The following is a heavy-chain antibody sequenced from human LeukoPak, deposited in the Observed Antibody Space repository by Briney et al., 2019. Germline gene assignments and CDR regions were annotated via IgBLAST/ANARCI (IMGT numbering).Heavy chain of an antibody. J-gene: IGHJ5*02. D-gene: IGHD6-6*01. V-gene: IGHV1-18*01. CDR2: ISAYNGNT. CDR3: AGDSSPQLLYWFDP. CDR1: GYTFTSYG. Sequence: ASVRVSCKASGYTFTSYGISWVRQAPGQGREWMGWISAYNGNTNYAQKLQGRVTMTTDTSTSTAYMELRSLRSDDTAVYYCAGDSSPQLLYWFDPWGQGTLVTVSS.